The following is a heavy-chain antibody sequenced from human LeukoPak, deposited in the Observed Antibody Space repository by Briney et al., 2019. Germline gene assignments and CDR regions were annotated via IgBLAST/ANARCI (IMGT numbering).Heavy chain of an antibody. CDR2: ISGSGGST. Sequence: PGGSLRLSCAASGFTFSSYSMNWVRQAPGKGLEWVSAISGSGGSTYYADSVKGRFTISRDNSKNTLYLQMNSLRAEDTAVYYCAKDRAAVAGPLFDYWGQGALVTVSS. J-gene: IGHJ4*02. CDR1: GFTFSSYS. D-gene: IGHD6-19*01. V-gene: IGHV3-23*01. CDR3: AKDRAAVAGPLFDY.